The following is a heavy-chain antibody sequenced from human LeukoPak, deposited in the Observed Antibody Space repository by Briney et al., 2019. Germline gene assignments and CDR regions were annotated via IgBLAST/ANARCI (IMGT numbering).Heavy chain of an antibody. CDR2: IYHSGST. CDR3: ARDKSSSLGPFDY. V-gene: IGHV4-4*02. CDR1: GGSISSSNW. D-gene: IGHD6-6*01. Sequence: SETLSLTCTVSGGSISSSNWWSWVRQPPGKGLEWIGEIYHSGSTNYNPSLKSRVTISVDKSKNQFSLKLSSVTAADTAVYYCARDKSSSLGPFDYWGQGTLVTVSP. J-gene: IGHJ4*02.